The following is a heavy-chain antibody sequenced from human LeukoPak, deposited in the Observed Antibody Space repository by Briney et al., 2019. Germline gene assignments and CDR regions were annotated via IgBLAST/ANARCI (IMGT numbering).Heavy chain of an antibody. J-gene: IGHJ5*02. Sequence: ASVKVSCKASGYTFTGYYMHWVRQAPGQGLEWMGWINPNSGGTNYAQKFQGRVTMTRDPSISTAYMELSRLRSDDTAVYYCARDTGAAAATDPWGQGTLVTVSS. CDR1: GYTFTGYY. CDR3: ARDTGAAAATDP. V-gene: IGHV1-2*02. D-gene: IGHD6-13*01. CDR2: INPNSGGT.